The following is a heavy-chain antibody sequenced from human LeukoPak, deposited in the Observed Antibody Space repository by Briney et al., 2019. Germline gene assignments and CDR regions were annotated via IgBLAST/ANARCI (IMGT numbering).Heavy chain of an antibody. Sequence: SETLSLTCTVSSGSISSSSYYWGWIRQPPGKGLEWIGSIYYSRSTYYNPSLKSRFSISKDASKNQFSLKVSSVTAADTAVYYCARIKKVDTSIDYWGQGTLVTVSS. V-gene: IGHV4-39*01. CDR3: ARIKKVDTSIDY. J-gene: IGHJ4*02. CDR1: SGSISSSSYY. D-gene: IGHD5-18*01. CDR2: IYYSRST.